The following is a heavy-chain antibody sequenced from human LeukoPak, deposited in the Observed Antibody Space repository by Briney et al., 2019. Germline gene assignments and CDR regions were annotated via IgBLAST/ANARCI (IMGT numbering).Heavy chain of an antibody. CDR2: ISWNSGSI. J-gene: IGHJ6*02. CDR3: AKDRTVDTAMDRGYYYGMDV. CDR1: GFTFDDYA. D-gene: IGHD5-18*01. V-gene: IGHV3-9*01. Sequence: GGSLRLSCAASGFTFDDYAMHWVRQAPGKGLEWVSGISWNSGSIGYADSVKGRLTISRDNAKNSLYLQMNSLRAEDTALYYCAKDRTVDTAMDRGYYYGMDVWGQGTTVTVSS.